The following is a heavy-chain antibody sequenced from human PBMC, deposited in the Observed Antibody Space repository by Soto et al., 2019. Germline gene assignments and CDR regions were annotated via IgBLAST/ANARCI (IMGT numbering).Heavy chain of an antibody. V-gene: IGHV3-21*06. CDR3: ARESEDLTSNFDY. CDR2: ISSTTNYI. Sequence: LRLSCAASGLTFTRYSMNWVRQAPGKGLEWVSSISSTTNYIYYGDSMKGRFTISRDNAKNSLYLEMNSLRAEDTAVYYCARESEDLTSNFDYWGQGTLVTVSS. J-gene: IGHJ4*02. CDR1: GLTFTRYS.